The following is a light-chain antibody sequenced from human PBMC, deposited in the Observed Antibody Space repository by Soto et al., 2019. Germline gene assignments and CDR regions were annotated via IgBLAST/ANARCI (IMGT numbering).Light chain of an antibody. Sequence: DIVMTQSPLSLPVTPGEPASISCRSSQSLLHSNGYNYLDWYLQKPVQSPQLLIYLGSNRASGVPDRFSGSGSGTDFTLIISRVEAEDVGVYYCMQALQTPNTFGQGTKLEIK. V-gene: IGKV2-28*01. CDR3: MQALQTPNT. J-gene: IGKJ2*01. CDR2: LGS. CDR1: QSLLHSNGYNY.